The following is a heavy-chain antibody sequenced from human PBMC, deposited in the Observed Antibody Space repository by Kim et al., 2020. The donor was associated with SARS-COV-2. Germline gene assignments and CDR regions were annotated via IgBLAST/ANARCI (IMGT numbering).Heavy chain of an antibody. V-gene: IGHV4-31*03. CDR1: GGSISSDGYY. Sequence: SETLSLTCTVSGGSISSDGYYWTWIRQHSGKGLEWVGYIHHSGGTYYNPSLKSRLTISIDTSRNQFSLKLTSVSAADTAVYYCPRANFDFWSGLDYWGRGSLVTVSS. D-gene: IGHD3-3*01. CDR2: IHHSGGT. CDR3: PRANFDFWSGLDY. J-gene: IGHJ4*02.